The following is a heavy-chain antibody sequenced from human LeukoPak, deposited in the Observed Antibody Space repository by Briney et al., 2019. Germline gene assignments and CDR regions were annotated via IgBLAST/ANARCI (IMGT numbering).Heavy chain of an antibody. CDR1: GGSISSGGYS. CDR3: ASQSGGYAY. Sequence: SETLSLTCAVSGGSISSGGYSWSWIRQPPGKGLEWIGYIHYSDTYYNPSLRSRVTMLVDTSKNQFSLKLSSVTAADTAVYYCASQSGGYAYWGQGTLVTVSS. V-gene: IGHV4-30-4*07. D-gene: IGHD5-12*01. J-gene: IGHJ4*02. CDR2: IHYSDT.